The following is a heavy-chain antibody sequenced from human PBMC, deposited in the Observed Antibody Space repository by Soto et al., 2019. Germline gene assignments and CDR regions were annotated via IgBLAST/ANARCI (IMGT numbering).Heavy chain of an antibody. CDR3: AYSTGWYRHDV. Sequence: QVQLQESGPGLVKPSGTLSLTCAVPGGSISNSRWWTWVCQPPGKGLEWIGGFFHSGDTNFYPSLKSRVFISVDKSQNQFSLKVSSVTAADTAVYYCAYSTGWYRHDVWGQGTLVTVSS. D-gene: IGHD6-19*01. V-gene: IGHV4-4*02. CDR1: GGSISNSRW. J-gene: IGHJ3*01. CDR2: FFHSGDT.